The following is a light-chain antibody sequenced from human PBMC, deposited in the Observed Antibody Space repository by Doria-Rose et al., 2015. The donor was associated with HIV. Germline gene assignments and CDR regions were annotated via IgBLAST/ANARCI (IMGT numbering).Light chain of an antibody. V-gene: IGKV3-20*01. CDR3: HQYGTSWT. CDR2: DGS. CDR1: QSFSSTY. Sequence: TLSPGTLSLSPGERATLSCRASQSFSSTYLAWYQQKPGQAPSLLIYDGSTRATGIPDRLSASGSGTDFTLTINRLEPEDFALYYCHQYGTSWTFGQGTKVEI. J-gene: IGKJ1*01.